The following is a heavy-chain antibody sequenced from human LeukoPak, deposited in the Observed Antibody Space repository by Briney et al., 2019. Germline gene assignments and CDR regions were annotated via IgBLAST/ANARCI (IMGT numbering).Heavy chain of an antibody. CDR2: ISSSSSYI. CDR1: GFTFSSYS. V-gene: IGHV3-21*01. CDR3: ARDGVKDVVVVPAAYALDY. J-gene: IGHJ4*02. D-gene: IGHD2-2*01. Sequence: PGGSLRLSCAASGFTFSSYSMNWVRQAPGKGLQWVSSISSSSSYIYYADSVKGRFTISRDNAKNSLYLQMNSLRAEDTAVYYCARDGVKDVVVVPAAYALDYWGQGTLVTVSS.